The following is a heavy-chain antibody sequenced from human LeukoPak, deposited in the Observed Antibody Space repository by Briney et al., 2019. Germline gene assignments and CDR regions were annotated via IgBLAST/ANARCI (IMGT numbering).Heavy chain of an antibody. CDR1: GFIFRRYW. CDR2: ISSDGSGT. J-gene: IGHJ4*02. CDR3: VRDEGFVF. V-gene: IGHV3-74*01. Sequence: PGGSLRLSCAASGFIFRRYWIQWVRQAPGKGRVWDSCISSDGSGTSYADSVKGRFTISRDNAKDTVCLQMDSLGAEDTAVYYCVRDEGFVFWGRGTLVSVSS.